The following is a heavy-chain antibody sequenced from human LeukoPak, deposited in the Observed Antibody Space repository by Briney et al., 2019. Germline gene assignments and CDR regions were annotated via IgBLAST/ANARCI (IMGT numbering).Heavy chain of an antibody. Sequence: GGSLRLSCAASGFTFSSYGMHWVRQAPGKGLEWVAVIWYDGSNKYYADSVKGRFTISRDNSKNTLYLQMNSLRAGDTAVYYCARSSIGYSSSWYLDYWGQGTLVTVSS. CDR2: IWYDGSNK. J-gene: IGHJ4*02. CDR3: ARSSIGYSSSWYLDY. CDR1: GFTFSSYG. V-gene: IGHV3-33*01. D-gene: IGHD6-13*01.